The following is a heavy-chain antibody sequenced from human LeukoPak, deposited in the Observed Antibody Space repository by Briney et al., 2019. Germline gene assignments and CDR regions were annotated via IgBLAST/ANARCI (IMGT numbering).Heavy chain of an antibody. J-gene: IGHJ4*02. V-gene: IGHV3-23*01. CDR3: AKDRAEFCSSTSCYTSPLGY. CDR2: ISGSGGST. D-gene: IGHD2-2*02. Sequence: GGSLRLSCAASGFTFSDYSMNWVRQAPGKGLEWVSAISGSGGSTYYADSVKGRFTISRDNSKNTLYLQMNSLRAEDTAVYYCAKDRAEFCSSTSCYTSPLGYWGQGTLVTVSS. CDR1: GFTFSDYS.